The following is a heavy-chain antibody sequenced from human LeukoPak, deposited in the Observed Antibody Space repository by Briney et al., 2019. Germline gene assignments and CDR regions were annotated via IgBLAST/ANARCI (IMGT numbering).Heavy chain of an antibody. CDR2: ISGSGSST. D-gene: IGHD6-19*01. J-gene: IGHJ6*02. V-gene: IGHV3-23*01. CDR3: AKVFKWLSIHYGMDV. CDR1: GFTFSSYA. Sequence: GGSLRLSCAASGFTFSSYAMSWVRQTPGKGLEWVSAISGSGSSTYYADSVKGRFTISRDNSKNTLFLQMNSLRAEDTAPYYCAKVFKWLSIHYGMDVWGQGTTVTVSS.